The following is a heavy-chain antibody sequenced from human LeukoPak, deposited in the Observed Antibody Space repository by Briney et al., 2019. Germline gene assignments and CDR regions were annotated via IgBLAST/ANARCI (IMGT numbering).Heavy chain of an antibody. V-gene: IGHV4-59*01. CDR2: IYYSGST. CDR1: GGSISSYY. D-gene: IGHD6-6*01. CDR3: ARVDWQLVRGDNYMDV. J-gene: IGHJ6*03. Sequence: SETLSLTCTVSGGSISSYYWSWIRQPPGKGLEWIGYIYYSGSTNYNPSLKSRVTISVDTSKNQFSLKLSSVTAADTAVYYCARVDWQLVRGDNYMDVWGKGTTVTVSS.